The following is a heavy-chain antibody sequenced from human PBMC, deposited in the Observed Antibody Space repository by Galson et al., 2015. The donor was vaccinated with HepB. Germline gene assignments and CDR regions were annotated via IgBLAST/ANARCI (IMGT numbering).Heavy chain of an antibody. CDR1: GGSISSSSYY. V-gene: IGHV4-39*07. CDR2: IYYSGST. J-gene: IGHJ1*01. D-gene: IGHD2-2*02. Sequence: ETLSLTCTVSGGSISSSSYYWGWIRQPPGKGLEWIGSIYYSGSTYYNPSLKSRVTISVDTSKNQFSLKLSSVTAADTAVYYCARGRRVGYCSSTSCHSGGYFQHWGQGTLVTVSS. CDR3: ARGRRVGYCSSTSCHSGGYFQH.